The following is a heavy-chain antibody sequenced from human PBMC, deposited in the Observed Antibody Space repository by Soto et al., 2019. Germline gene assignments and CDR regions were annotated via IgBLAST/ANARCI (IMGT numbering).Heavy chain of an antibody. J-gene: IGHJ4*02. CDR3: ARGRVAARPPPLFDY. CDR1: GGSFSGCY. CDR2: INHSGST. Sequence: SETLSLTCAVYGGSFSGCYWSWIRQPPGKGLEWIGEINHSGSTNYNPSLKSRVTISVDTSKNQFSLKLSSVTAADTAVYYCARGRVAARPPPLFDYWGQGTLVTVSS. V-gene: IGHV4-34*01. D-gene: IGHD6-6*01.